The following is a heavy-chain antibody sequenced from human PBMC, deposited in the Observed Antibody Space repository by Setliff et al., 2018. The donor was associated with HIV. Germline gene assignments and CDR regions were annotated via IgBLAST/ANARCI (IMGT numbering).Heavy chain of an antibody. CDR2: IKQDGSEK. D-gene: IGHD3-3*01. J-gene: IGHJ4*02. CDR1: EFTFSSYW. CDR3: ARPDFWSGHYNY. Sequence: PGGSLRLSCAASEFTFSSYWMSWVRQAPGKGLEWVANIKQDGSEKYYADSVKGRFTISRDNAKNTLYLQMNSLRAEDTAVYYCARPDFWSGHYNYWGQGTLVTVSS. V-gene: IGHV3-7*01.